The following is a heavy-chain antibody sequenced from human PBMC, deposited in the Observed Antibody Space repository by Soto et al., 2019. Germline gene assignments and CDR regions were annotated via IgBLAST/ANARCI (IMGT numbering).Heavy chain of an antibody. D-gene: IGHD3-16*02. CDR2: VFYSGDS. V-gene: IGHV4-39*01. CDR1: GGAITTTTYY. CDR3: ARQTTFGGLIVAYVFDI. J-gene: IGHJ3*02. Sequence: QLQLQESGPGLVKPSETLSLTCTLSGGAITTTTYYWSWIRQPTGKGMEWIGSVFYSGDSHYNPSLKNRVTTSVDTSENQVSLKLTSITSADTVVYYCARQTTFGGLIVAYVFDIWGQGTMVTVSS.